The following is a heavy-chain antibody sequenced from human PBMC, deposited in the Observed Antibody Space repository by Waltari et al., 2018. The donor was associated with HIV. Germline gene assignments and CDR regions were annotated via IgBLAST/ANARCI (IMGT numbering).Heavy chain of an antibody. Sequence: EVRLVQSGGGLVKPGESLTLSCTASGFNLNLFSMTWVRLAPGKGLEWVSSSSRCSSSSYYSDAVKGRFTVSRDNAKNSLLLQLNTLTAEDTALYYCVRDRTSLTTGDFESWGQGAPVTVSS. V-gene: IGHV3-21*02. D-gene: IGHD1-1*01. J-gene: IGHJ4*02. CDR2: SSRCSSSS. CDR3: VRDRTSLTTGDFES. CDR1: GFNLNLFS.